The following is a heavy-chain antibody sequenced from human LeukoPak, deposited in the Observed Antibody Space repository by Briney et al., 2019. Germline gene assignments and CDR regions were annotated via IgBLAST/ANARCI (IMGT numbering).Heavy chain of an antibody. V-gene: IGHV3-23*01. J-gene: IGHJ4*02. CDR2: ISGSGGST. D-gene: IGHD3-22*01. Sequence: GGSLRLSCGASGFTFSTYAMSWVRQAPGKGLEWVSGISGSGGSTYYADSVKGRFTISRDNSKNTLYLQMNSLRAEDTAVYYCAKELYDSSGYYFWGPDYWGQGTLVTVSS. CDR1: GFTFSTYA. CDR3: AKELYDSSGYYFWGPDY.